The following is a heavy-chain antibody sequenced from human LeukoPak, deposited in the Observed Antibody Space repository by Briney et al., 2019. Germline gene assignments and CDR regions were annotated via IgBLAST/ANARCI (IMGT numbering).Heavy chain of an antibody. CDR1: GGSISSSSYY. Sequence: PSETLSLTCTVSGGSISSSSYYWAWIRQPPGKGLEWIASVYYSGSTYYNGALQSRVFMSVDTSKRQFSLKLTSVTAADTAIYYCARQKRVAATKMSWFDPWGQGTLVTVSS. CDR2: VYYSGST. CDR3: ARQKRVAATKMSWFDP. V-gene: IGHV4-39*01. J-gene: IGHJ5*02. D-gene: IGHD1-26*01.